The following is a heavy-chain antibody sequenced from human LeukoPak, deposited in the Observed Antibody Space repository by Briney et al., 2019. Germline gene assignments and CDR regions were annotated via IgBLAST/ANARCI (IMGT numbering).Heavy chain of an antibody. CDR1: GGSFSGYY. D-gene: IGHD2-2*01. J-gene: IGHJ5*02. CDR2: INHSGSA. Sequence: PSETLSLTCAVYGGSFSGYYWSWIRQPPGKGLEWMGEINHSGSANYNPSLKSRVTISVDTSKNQFSLKLSSVTAAGTAVYYCARGRRYCSSTSCYRRTNWFDPWGQGTLVTVSS. V-gene: IGHV4-34*01. CDR3: ARGRRYCSSTSCYRRTNWFDP.